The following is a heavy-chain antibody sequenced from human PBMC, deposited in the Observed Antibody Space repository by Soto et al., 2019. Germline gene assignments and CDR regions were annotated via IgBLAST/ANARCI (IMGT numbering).Heavy chain of an antibody. V-gene: IGHV3-7*05. D-gene: IGHD3-16*01. CDR1: GFSFGSDW. Sequence: DVQLTESGGGLVQPGGSLRLSCGASGFSFGSDWMAWVRQAPGKGLEWVANIRKDGRQEHYADSVRGRFSVSRDNAKDSLYLQMNSLRLEDTAVYYCTRDANSRDDSAYYDVFDIWGQGTMVTVSS. CDR3: TRDANSRDDSAYYDVFDI. CDR2: IRKDGRQE. J-gene: IGHJ3*02.